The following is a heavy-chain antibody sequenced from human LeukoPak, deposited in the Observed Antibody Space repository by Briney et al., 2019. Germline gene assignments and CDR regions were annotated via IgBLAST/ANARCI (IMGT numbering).Heavy chain of an antibody. J-gene: IGHJ6*02. V-gene: IGHV1-8*01. CDR1: GYTFTSYD. D-gene: IGHD3-10*01. CDR2: MNPNSGNT. Sequence: ASVKVSCKASGYTFTSYDINWVRQAPGQGLEWMGWMNPNSGNTGYAQKFQGRVTMTRNTSISTAYMELSSLRSEDTAVYYCARVLHQGWFGELLSYYGLDVWGQGTTVTVSS. CDR3: ARVLHQGWFGELLSYYGLDV.